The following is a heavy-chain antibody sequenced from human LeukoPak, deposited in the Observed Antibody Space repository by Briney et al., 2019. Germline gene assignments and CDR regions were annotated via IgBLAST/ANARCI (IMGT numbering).Heavy chain of an antibody. J-gene: IGHJ5*02. CDR1: GGSISSYF. Sequence: SETLSLTCTVSGGSISSYFWSWIRQPPGKGLEWIGYISYSGSTNYNPSLKSRVTISVDTSKNQFSLKLSSVTAADTAVYYCARGGTYVLAWGQGTLVTVSS. CDR2: ISYSGST. V-gene: IGHV4-59*01. D-gene: IGHD3-16*01. CDR3: ARGGTYVLA.